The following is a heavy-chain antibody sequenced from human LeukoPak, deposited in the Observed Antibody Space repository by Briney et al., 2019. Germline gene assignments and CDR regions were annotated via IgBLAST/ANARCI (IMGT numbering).Heavy chain of an antibody. J-gene: IGHJ4*02. Sequence: PGRSLRLSCAASGFTFSSYGMHWVRQAPGKGLEWVAVIWYDGSDKYYADSVKGRFTISRDNSKNTLYLQMNSLKVEDTAVYYCARDARDTVMLTADYWGQGTLVTVSS. CDR2: IWYDGSDK. D-gene: IGHD5-18*01. CDR3: ARDARDTVMLTADY. CDR1: GFTFSSYG. V-gene: IGHV3-33*08.